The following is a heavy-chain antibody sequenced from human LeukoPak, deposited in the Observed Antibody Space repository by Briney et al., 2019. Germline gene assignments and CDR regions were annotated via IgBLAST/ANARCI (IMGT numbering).Heavy chain of an antibody. Sequence: NPSETLSLTCTVSGGSISSYYWSWIRQPAGKGLEWIGRIYTSGSTNYNPSLKSRVTMSVDTSKNQFSLKLSSVTAADTAVYYCARGAQSLYYYYYYMDVWGKGTTVTVSS. J-gene: IGHJ6*03. V-gene: IGHV4-4*07. CDR2: IYTSGST. CDR1: GGSISSYY. CDR3: ARGAQSLYYYYYYMDV.